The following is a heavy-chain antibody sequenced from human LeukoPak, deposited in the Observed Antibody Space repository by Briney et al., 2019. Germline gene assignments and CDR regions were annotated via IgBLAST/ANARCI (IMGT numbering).Heavy chain of an antibody. D-gene: IGHD4-11*01. CDR1: GFTFSSYS. J-gene: IGHJ5*02. Sequence: GGSLRLSCAASGFTFSSYSMNWVRQAPGKGLEWVSYISSSSSTIYYADSVKGRFTIYRDNAKNSLYMKMNSVSAEDASVYYCARVRTTDWFDPWGQGTLVTVSS. CDR2: ISSSSSTI. V-gene: IGHV3-48*04. CDR3: ARVRTTDWFDP.